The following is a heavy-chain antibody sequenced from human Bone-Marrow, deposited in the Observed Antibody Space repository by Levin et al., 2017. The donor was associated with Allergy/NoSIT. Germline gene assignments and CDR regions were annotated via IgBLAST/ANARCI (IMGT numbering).Heavy chain of an antibody. D-gene: IGHD2-15*01. J-gene: IGHJ4*02. CDR1: GFSFSSFW. CDR2: IKQDGSEK. V-gene: IGHV3-7*01. CDR3: ARDPTSGGSG. Sequence: GESLKISCAASGFSFSSFWMSWVRQAPGKGLEWVANIKQDGSEKYYVDSVKGRFTISRDNTKNSLYLQMNSLRADDTAVYYCARDPTSGGSGWGQGTLVTVSS.